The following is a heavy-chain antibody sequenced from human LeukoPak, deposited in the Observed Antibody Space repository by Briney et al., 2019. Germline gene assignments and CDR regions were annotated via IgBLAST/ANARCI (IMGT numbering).Heavy chain of an antibody. V-gene: IGHV3-21*04. CDR3: ARDHSTFSPTNIYYFDY. J-gene: IGHJ4*02. Sequence: GGSLRLSCAASGFTFSSYSMNWVRQAPGKGLEWVSSISSSSSYIYYADSVKGRFTISRDNAKNSLYLQMNSLRAEDTAVYYCARDHSTFSPTNIYYFDYWGQGTLVTVSS. CDR1: GFTFSSYS. CDR2: ISSSSSYI. D-gene: IGHD2/OR15-2a*01.